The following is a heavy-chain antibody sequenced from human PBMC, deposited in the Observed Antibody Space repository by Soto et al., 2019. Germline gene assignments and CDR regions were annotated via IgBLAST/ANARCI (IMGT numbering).Heavy chain of an antibody. CDR1: DGYINTGCYY. V-gene: IGHV4-31*03. Sequence: PSETLSLTCTVSDGYINTGCYYWSWISQHPGKGLEWIGYIYYSGSTYYNPSLKSRVTISVDTSKNHFSLKLSSVTAADTAVYYCARVTFHYDSSGYYSSWHFDYWGQGTLVTVSS. CDR2: IYYSGST. D-gene: IGHD3-22*01. CDR3: ARVTFHYDSSGYYSSWHFDY. J-gene: IGHJ4*02.